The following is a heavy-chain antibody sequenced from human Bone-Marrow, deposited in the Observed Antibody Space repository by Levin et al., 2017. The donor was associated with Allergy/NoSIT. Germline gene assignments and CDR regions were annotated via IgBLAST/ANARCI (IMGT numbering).Heavy chain of an antibody. Sequence: QSGGSLRLSCEASGFSFSDYAMQWVRQAPGKGLEWVAVISYDGDIRYYGDSVKGRVTVSRDNSKNTLYLQMNSLRLADTAVYYCARDRHHYYGSGRDDYWGQGSLVT. CDR2: ISYDGDIR. V-gene: IGHV3-30*04. J-gene: IGHJ4*02. D-gene: IGHD3-10*01. CDR1: GFSFSDYA. CDR3: ARDRHHYYGSGRDDY.